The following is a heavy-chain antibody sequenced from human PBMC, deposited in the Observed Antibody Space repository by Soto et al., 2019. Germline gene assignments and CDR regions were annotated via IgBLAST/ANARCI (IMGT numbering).Heavy chain of an antibody. D-gene: IGHD6-19*01. CDR1: GGSISSYY. CDR3: ARSGSGWEDYYYYYGMDV. Sequence: PSETLSLTCTVSGGSISSYYWSWIRQPPGKGLEWIGYIYYSGSTNYNPSLKSRVTISVDTSKNQFSLKLSSVTAAHTAVYYCARSGSGWEDYYYYYGMDVWGQGTTVIVS. V-gene: IGHV4-59*01. J-gene: IGHJ6*02. CDR2: IYYSGST.